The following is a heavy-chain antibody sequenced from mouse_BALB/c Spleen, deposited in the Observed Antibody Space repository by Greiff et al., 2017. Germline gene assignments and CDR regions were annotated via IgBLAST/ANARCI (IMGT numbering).Heavy chain of an antibody. CDR1: GYTFTDYY. Sequence: VQLQQSGAELARPGASVKLSCKASGYTFTDYYINWVKQRTGQGLEWIGEIYPGSGNTYYNEKFKGKATLTADKSSSTAYMQLSSLTSEDSAVYFCATYGNSWFAYWGQGTLVTVSA. V-gene: IGHV1-77*01. CDR2: IYPGSGNT. J-gene: IGHJ3*01. CDR3: ATYGNSWFAY. D-gene: IGHD2-1*01.